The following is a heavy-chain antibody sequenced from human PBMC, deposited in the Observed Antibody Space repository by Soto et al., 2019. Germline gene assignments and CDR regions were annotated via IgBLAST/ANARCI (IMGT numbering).Heavy chain of an antibody. CDR2: IYYSGST. J-gene: IGHJ6*02. V-gene: IGHV4-59*01. CDR3: ARSADYGDYQGRRLVVDYGMDV. Sequence: SETLSLTCTVSGGSISSYYWSWIRQPPGKGLEWIGYIYYSGSTNYNPSLKSRVTISVDTSKNQFSLKLSPVTAADTAVYYCARSADYGDYQGRRLVVDYGMDVWGQGTTVTVSS. D-gene: IGHD4-17*01. CDR1: GGSISSYY.